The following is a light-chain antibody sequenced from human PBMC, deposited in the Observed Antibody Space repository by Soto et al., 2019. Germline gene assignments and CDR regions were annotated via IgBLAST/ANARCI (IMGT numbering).Light chain of an antibody. CDR3: QQYYSSKT. CDR2: DAS. Sequence: DIQMTQSPATLSASVGDRVTITCRASQSISSWLAWYQQKPGKAPKLLIYDASSLESGVPSRFSGSGSGTEFTLTISSLQPDDFATYYCQQYYSSKTFGPGTKVDIK. J-gene: IGKJ1*01. CDR1: QSISSW. V-gene: IGKV1-5*01.